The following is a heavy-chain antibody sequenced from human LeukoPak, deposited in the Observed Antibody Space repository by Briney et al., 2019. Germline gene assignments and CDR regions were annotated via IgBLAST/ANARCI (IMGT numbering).Heavy chain of an antibody. CDR3: AKLRRGPDAFDI. D-gene: IGHD1-26*01. J-gene: IGHJ3*02. CDR2: ISGSGGST. CDR1: GFTFSSYA. Sequence: PGGSLRLSCAASGFTFSSYAMSWVRQAPGKGLEWVSAISGSGGSTYYADSVKGRFTISRDNSKNTLYLQMNSLRAVDTAVYYCAKLRRGPDAFDIWGQGTMVTVSS. V-gene: IGHV3-23*01.